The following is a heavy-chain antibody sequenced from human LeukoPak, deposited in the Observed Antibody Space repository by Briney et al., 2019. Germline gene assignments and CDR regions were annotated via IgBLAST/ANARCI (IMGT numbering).Heavy chain of an antibody. CDR1: GFTFSSAW. V-gene: IGHV3-15*01. D-gene: IGHD6-19*01. CDR2: IKSKADGGTA. CDR3: IRFAHGSGWY. Sequence: AGGSLRLSCAASGFTFSSAWMSWVRQAPGKGLEWVGRIKSKADGGTADYAAPVKDRFTISRDDSANTLYLQINSLKTEDTAVYYCIRFAHGSGWYWGQGTLVTVSS. J-gene: IGHJ4*02.